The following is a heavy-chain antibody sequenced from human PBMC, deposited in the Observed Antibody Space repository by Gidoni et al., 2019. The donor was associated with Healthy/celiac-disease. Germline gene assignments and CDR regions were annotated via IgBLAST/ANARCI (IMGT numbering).Heavy chain of an antibody. CDR3: ARGGGRIQLPVDY. V-gene: IGHV4-34*01. D-gene: IGHD5-18*01. Sequence: QVQLQQWGAGLLKPSETLSLTCAVYGGSLGGYYWSWIRQPPGKGLEWIGEINHSGSTNYNPSLKSRVTISVDTSKNQFSLKLSSVTAADTAVYYCARGGGRIQLPVDYWGQGTLVTVSS. CDR1: GGSLGGYY. J-gene: IGHJ4*02. CDR2: INHSGST.